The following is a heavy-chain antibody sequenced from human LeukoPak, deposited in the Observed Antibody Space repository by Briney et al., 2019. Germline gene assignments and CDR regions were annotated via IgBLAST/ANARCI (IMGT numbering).Heavy chain of an antibody. Sequence: ASVKVSCKASGYTFTGYYMHWVRQAPGQGLEWMGWINPNSGGTNYAQKFQGRVTMTRDTSISTAYMELSRLRSDDTAVYYCAREPVPAPYYHGMDVWGQGTTVTVSS. CDR1: GYTFTGYY. J-gene: IGHJ6*02. V-gene: IGHV1-2*02. CDR3: AREPVPAPYYHGMDV. CDR2: INPNSGGT. D-gene: IGHD2-2*01.